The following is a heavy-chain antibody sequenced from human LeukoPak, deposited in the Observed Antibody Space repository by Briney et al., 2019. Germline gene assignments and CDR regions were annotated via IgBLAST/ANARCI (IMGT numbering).Heavy chain of an antibody. J-gene: IGHJ6*02. V-gene: IGHV1-2*02. D-gene: IGHD3-10*01. CDR2: INPNSGGT. Sequence: ASVKVSCKASGYTFTGYYMHWVRQAPGQGLEWMGWINPNSGGTNYAQKFQGRVTMTRDTSISTAYMELSRLRSDDTAVYYCARRAMARDYGMDVWGQGTTVTVSS. CDR1: GYTFTGYY. CDR3: ARRAMARDYGMDV.